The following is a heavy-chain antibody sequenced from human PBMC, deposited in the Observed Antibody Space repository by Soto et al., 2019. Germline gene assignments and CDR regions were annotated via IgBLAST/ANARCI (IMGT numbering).Heavy chain of an antibody. Sequence: QVQLQESGPGLVKTSETLSLTCTVSGGSISSYYWSWIRQPPGKGLEWIGYIYYSGSTNYNPSLKSRVTISVVTAKNQFSLKLSSVTAADTAVYYRARGNYDILTGYYTAFDYWGQGTLVTVSS. CDR3: ARGNYDILTGYYTAFDY. CDR2: IYYSGST. V-gene: IGHV4-59*01. CDR1: GGSISSYY. J-gene: IGHJ4*02. D-gene: IGHD3-9*01.